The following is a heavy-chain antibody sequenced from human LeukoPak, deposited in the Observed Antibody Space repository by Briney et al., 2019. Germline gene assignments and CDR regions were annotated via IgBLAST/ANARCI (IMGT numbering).Heavy chain of an antibody. CDR1: GGSISSYY. CDR3: ARATSYSDTSVYVGLVWHFDL. Sequence: TSETLSLTCTVSGGSISSYYWSWIRQPPGKGLEWIGYIYYSGSTTYNPSLKSRVTVSVDTSRNQFSLKLSSVTAADTAVYYCARATSYSDTSVYVGLVWHFDLWGRGTLVTVSS. V-gene: IGHV4-59*01. CDR2: IYYSGST. D-gene: IGHD3-22*01. J-gene: IGHJ2*01.